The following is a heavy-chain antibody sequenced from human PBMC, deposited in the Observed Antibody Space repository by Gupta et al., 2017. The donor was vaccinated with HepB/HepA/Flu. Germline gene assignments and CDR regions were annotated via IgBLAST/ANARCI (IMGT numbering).Heavy chain of an antibody. D-gene: IGHD5-12*01. V-gene: IGHV1-46*01. CDR2: INPSGGST. Sequence: QVQLVQSGTEVMKPGASVKVSCKASGYTFRTYFMNWVRPAPGRGLEWVAMINPSGGSTRYEQKFKGRVTVTRATATDTGYMELSSITSDDTAVYDGARTTLRGYSYGSFGYWGQGTRVTVSS. CDR3: ARTTLRGYSYGSFGY. J-gene: IGHJ4*02. CDR1: GYTFRTYF.